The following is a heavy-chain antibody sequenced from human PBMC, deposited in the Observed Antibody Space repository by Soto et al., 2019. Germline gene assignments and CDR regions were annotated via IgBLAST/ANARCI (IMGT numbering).Heavy chain of an antibody. CDR2: IWYDGSNK. CDR1: GFTFSSYG. Sequence: PGGSLRLSCAASGFTFSSYGMHWVRQAPGKGLEWVAVIWYDGSNKYYADSVKGRFTISRDNSKNTLYLQMSSLRAEDTAVYHCARSGDCSGGSCYRGHYYYGMDVWGQGTTVTVSS. CDR3: ARSGDCSGGSCYRGHYYYGMDV. D-gene: IGHD2-15*01. V-gene: IGHV3-33*01. J-gene: IGHJ6*02.